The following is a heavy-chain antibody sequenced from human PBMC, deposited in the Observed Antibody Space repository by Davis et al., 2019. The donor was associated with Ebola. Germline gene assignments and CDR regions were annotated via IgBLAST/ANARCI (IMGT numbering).Heavy chain of an antibody. V-gene: IGHV4-59*08. J-gene: IGHJ4*02. CDR3: ARQWELLGFDY. CDR2: IYYSGST. D-gene: IGHD1-26*01. CDR1: GGSISSYY. Sequence: SETLSLTCTVSGGSISSYYWSWIRQPPGKGLEWIGYIYYSGSTNYNPSLKSRVTISVDTSKNQFSLKLRSVTAADTAVYYCARQWELLGFDYWGQGTLVTVSS.